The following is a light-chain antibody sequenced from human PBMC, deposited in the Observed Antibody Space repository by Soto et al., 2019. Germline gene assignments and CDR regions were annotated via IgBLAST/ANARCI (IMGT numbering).Light chain of an antibody. V-gene: IGLV4-60*02. J-gene: IGLJ3*02. CDR2: LEGSGSY. CDR3: ETWDSNTHV. CDR1: SGHSSYI. Sequence: QSALTQSSSASASLGSSVKLTCTLSSGHSSYIIAWHQQQPGKAPRYLMKLEGSGSYNKGSGVPDRFSGSSSGADRYLTISTLQFEDEADYYCETWDSNTHVFGGGTQLTVL.